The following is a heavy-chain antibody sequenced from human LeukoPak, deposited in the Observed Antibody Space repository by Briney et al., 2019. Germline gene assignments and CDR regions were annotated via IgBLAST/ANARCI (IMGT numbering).Heavy chain of an antibody. CDR2: VSWDGGST. Sequence: PGGSLRLSCAASGFTFDDYTMHWVRQVPGKGLEWVSLVSWDGGSTYYADSVKGRFIISRDNSKNSLYPQMNSLRTEDSALYYCATGGDTVMVGFDYWGQGTLVTVSS. J-gene: IGHJ4*02. CDR1: GFTFDDYT. V-gene: IGHV3-43*01. CDR3: ATGGDTVMVGFDY. D-gene: IGHD5-18*01.